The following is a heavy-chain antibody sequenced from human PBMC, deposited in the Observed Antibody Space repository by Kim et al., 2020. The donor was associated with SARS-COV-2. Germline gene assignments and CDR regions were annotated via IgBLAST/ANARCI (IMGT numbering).Heavy chain of an antibody. V-gene: IGHV3-23*01. CDR1: GFTFSSYT. CDR3: ARDGGITTLPFDY. CDR2: LSGNGHST. J-gene: IGHJ4*02. Sequence: GGSLRLSCATSGFTFSSYTMSWVRQAPGTGLEWVSALSGNGHSTYYADSVKGRFTISRDNSKNSLYLQMNSLRAEDTAVYFCARDGGITTLPFDYWGQGTLVTVSS. D-gene: IGHD3-10*01.